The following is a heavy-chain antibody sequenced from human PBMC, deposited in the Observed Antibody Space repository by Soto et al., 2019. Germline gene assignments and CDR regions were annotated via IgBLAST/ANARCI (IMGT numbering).Heavy chain of an antibody. CDR2: ISSSGSTI. D-gene: IGHD3-10*01. J-gene: IGHJ6*02. V-gene: IGHV3-48*03. CDR1: GFTFSSYE. Sequence: GGSLRLSCAASGFTFSSYEMNWVRQAPGKGLEWVSYISSSGSTIYYADSVKGRFTISRDNAKNSLYLQMNSLRAEDTAVYYCARDPIPGFVYYYGMDVWGQGTTVTVSS. CDR3: ARDPIPGFVYYYGMDV.